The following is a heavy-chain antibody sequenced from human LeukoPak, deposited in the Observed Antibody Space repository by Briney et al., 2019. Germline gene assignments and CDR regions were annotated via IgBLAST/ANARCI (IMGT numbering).Heavy chain of an antibody. D-gene: IGHD3-22*01. J-gene: IGHJ4*02. Sequence: PSETLSLTCTVSGDSISSYYWSWIRQPPGKGLEWIGSIYYSGSTYYNPSLKSRVTISVDTSKNQFSLKLSSVTAADTAVYYCTCDSSGYSFDYWGQGTLVTVSS. CDR3: TCDSSGYSFDY. V-gene: IGHV4-39*07. CDR2: IYYSGST. CDR1: GDSISSYY.